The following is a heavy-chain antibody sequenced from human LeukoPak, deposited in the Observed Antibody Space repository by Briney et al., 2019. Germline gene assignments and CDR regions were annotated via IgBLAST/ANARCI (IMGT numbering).Heavy chain of an antibody. D-gene: IGHD5-24*01. J-gene: IGHJ4*02. CDR1: GFTFSDYY. V-gene: IGHV3-11*04. CDR2: ISSSGSTI. CDR3: ARVGRRDGYNVFDY. Sequence: AGGSLRLPCAASGFTFSDYYMSWIRHAPGKGLEWVSYISSSGSTIYYADSVKGRFTISRDNAKNSLYLQMNSLRAEDTAVYYCARVGRRDGYNVFDYWGQGTLVTVSS.